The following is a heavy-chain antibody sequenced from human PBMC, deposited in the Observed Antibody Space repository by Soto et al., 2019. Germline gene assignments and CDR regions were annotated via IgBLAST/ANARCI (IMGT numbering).Heavy chain of an antibody. CDR2: INADSGIT. J-gene: IGHJ4*02. CDR3: AREVVRRVQFDY. Sequence: QVQLVQSGAEVKKPGASVKVSCKTSGYTFTTYVIHWVRQAPGQRLEWMAWINADSGITKSSQEFRDRVTFTRDTSANTVYMEMSSLRSEDTAMYYCAREVVRRVQFDYWGQGTLVTVSS. D-gene: IGHD3-10*01. CDR1: GYTFTTYV. V-gene: IGHV1-3*01.